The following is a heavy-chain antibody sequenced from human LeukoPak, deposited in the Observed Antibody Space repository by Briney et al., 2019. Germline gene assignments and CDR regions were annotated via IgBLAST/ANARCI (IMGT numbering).Heavy chain of an antibody. CDR1: GFTFSSYS. D-gene: IGHD3-22*01. Sequence: PGGSMRLSCAASGFTFSSYSITWVRQAPGEGLEWVSSISSSSSYIYYADSVKGRFTISRDNAKNSLYLQMNSLRAEDTAVYYCARDSDSSGYCDYWGQGTLVTVSS. CDR2: ISSSSSYI. CDR3: ARDSDSSGYCDY. J-gene: IGHJ4*02. V-gene: IGHV3-21*01.